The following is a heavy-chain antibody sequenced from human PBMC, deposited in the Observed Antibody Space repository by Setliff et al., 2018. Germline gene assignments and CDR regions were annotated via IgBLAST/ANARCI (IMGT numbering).Heavy chain of an antibody. V-gene: IGHV1-8*01. D-gene: IGHD6-13*01. CDR2: MNPNSGNT. CDR1: GYTFTSYD. Sequence: GASVKVSCKASGYTFTSYDINWVRQATGQGLEWMGWMNPNSGNTGYAQKFQGRVTMTRNTSISTAYMELSSLRSEDTAVYYCARVYVGAAGGYGAFDIWGQGTMVTVSS. CDR3: ARVYVGAAGGYGAFDI. J-gene: IGHJ3*02.